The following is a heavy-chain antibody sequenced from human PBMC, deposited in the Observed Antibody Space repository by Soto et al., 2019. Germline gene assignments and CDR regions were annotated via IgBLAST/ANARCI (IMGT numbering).Heavy chain of an antibody. CDR1: GYTFTSYA. Sequence: QVQLVQSGAEVKKPGASVKVSCKTSGYTFTSYAMHWVRQAPGQRLEWMGWINAGNGNTKYSQKFQGRVTITRDTSATRAYMELSSLRSEDTAVYYCAREGPQGYYYYVMDVWGQGTTVSVSS. CDR2: INAGNGNT. CDR3: AREGPQGYYYYVMDV. V-gene: IGHV1-3*01. J-gene: IGHJ6*02.